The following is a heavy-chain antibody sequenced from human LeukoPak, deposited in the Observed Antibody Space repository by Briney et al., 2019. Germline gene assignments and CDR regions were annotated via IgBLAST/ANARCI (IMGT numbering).Heavy chain of an antibody. CDR3: ARDREEDYYMDV. J-gene: IGHJ6*03. Sequence: PGGSLRLSCAASGFTYNYYSMNWVRQAPGKGLEWVSSISSSSRYIYYADSVKGRFTISRDNAKNSLYLQMNSLRAEDTAVYHCARDREEDYYMDVWGKGTTVTVSS. V-gene: IGHV3-21*01. D-gene: IGHD3-10*01. CDR1: GFTYNYYS. CDR2: ISSSSRYI.